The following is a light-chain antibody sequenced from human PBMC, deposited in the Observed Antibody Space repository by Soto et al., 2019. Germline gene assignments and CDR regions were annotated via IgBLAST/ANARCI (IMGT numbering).Light chain of an antibody. Sequence: DIQMTQSPSSLSASVGDRITITCRASQRVGSYLNWYQQKPGKAPTLLIYSASELQSVVSSGFSGSGSGTEFTLTIRNLEPEDFAVYYCQQSHNSPLTFGQGATMEI. CDR2: SAS. CDR1: QRVGSY. V-gene: IGKV1-39*01. J-gene: IGKJ1*01. CDR3: QQSHNSPLT.